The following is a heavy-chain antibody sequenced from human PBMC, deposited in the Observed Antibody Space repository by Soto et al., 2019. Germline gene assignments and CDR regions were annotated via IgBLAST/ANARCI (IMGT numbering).Heavy chain of an antibody. J-gene: IGHJ4*02. D-gene: IGHD3-22*01. V-gene: IGHV4-34*01. Sequence: SETRSLTCAVYGGSFSGYYWSWIRQPPGKGLEWIGEINHSGSTNYNPSLKSRVTISVDTSKNQFSLKLSSVTAADTAVYYCARGGYYYDSSGYYYEPVDYWGQGTLVTVSS. CDR2: INHSGST. CDR1: GGSFSGYY. CDR3: ARGGYYYDSSGYYYEPVDY.